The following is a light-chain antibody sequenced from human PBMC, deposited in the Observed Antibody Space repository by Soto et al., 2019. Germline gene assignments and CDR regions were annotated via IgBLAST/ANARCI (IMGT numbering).Light chain of an antibody. CDR3: AAWHDSLNGPV. Sequence: QSVLTQPPSASGTPGQRVTISCSGSSSNIGGNPVTWYQQLPGTAPKVLIYNNNQRPSGVPDRFSGSKSGTSASLAISGLQSEDEADYYCAAWHDSLNGPVFGGGTKVTVL. CDR2: NNN. J-gene: IGLJ3*02. CDR1: SSNIGGNP. V-gene: IGLV1-44*01.